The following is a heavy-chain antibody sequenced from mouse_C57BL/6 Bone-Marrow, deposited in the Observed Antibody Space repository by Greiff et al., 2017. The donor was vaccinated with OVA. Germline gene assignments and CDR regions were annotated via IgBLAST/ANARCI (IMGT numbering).Heavy chain of an antibody. CDR3: ARPLTASWFAY. D-gene: IGHD4-1*01. CDR2: IDPSDSYT. Sequence: QVQLQQPGAELVRPGTSVKLSCKASGYTFTSYWMHWVKQRPGQGLEWIGVIDPSDSYTNYNQKFKGKATLTVDTSSSTAYMQLSSLTSEDSAVYYCARPLTASWFAYWGQGTTLTVSS. CDR1: GYTFTSYW. V-gene: IGHV1-59*01. J-gene: IGHJ2*01.